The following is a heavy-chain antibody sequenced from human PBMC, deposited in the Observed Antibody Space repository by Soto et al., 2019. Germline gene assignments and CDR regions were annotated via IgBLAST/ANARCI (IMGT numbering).Heavy chain of an antibody. CDR1: GFTFSSYA. V-gene: IGHV3-23*01. Sequence: GGSLRLSCAASGFTFSSYAMSWVRQAPGKGLEWVSAISGNGGSTYYTDSVKGRFTISRDNSKNTLYLQMNSLRAEDTAVYYCAKDSSGSYFDYFDYWGQGTLVTFSS. D-gene: IGHD1-26*01. J-gene: IGHJ4*02. CDR2: ISGNGGST. CDR3: AKDSSGSYFDYFDY.